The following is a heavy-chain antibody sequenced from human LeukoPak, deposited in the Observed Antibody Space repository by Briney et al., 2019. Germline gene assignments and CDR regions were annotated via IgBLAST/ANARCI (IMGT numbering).Heavy chain of an antibody. V-gene: IGHV1-46*01. Sequence: ASVKASCKASGYTFTSYYMHWVRQAPGQGLEWMGIINPSGGSTSYAQKFQGRVTMTRDTSTSTVYMELSSLRSEDTAVYYCARGPLGDYYCSGGSCYILENWFDPWGQGTLVTVSS. CDR3: ARGPLGDYYCSGGSCYILENWFDP. J-gene: IGHJ5*02. CDR1: GYTFTSYY. D-gene: IGHD2-15*01. CDR2: INPSGGST.